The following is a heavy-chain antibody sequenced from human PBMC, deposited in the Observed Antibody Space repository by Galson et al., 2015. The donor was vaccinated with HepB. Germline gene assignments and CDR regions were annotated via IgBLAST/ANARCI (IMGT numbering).Heavy chain of an antibody. CDR3: ARGFNYISGWSMYYYYGMDV. V-gene: IGHV1-69*13. D-gene: IGHD6-19*01. CDR1: GGTFSSYA. Sequence: SVKVSCKASGGTFSSYAISWVRQAPGQGLEWMGGIIPIFGTANYAQKFQGRVTITADESTSTAYMELSSLRSEDTAVYYCARGFNYISGWSMYYYYGMDVWGQGTTVTVSS. J-gene: IGHJ6*02. CDR2: IIPIFGTA.